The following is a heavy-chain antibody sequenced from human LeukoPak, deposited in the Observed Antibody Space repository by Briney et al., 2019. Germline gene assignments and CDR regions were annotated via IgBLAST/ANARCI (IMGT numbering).Heavy chain of an antibody. Sequence: GGSLRLSCAASGFTFSSNWMHWVRQAPGKGLVWVSRIKSDGSITNYADSVEGRFTISRDNAKNTLYLQMNSLRAEDTAVYYCAGGSGSYPEYWGQGTLVTLSS. D-gene: IGHD3-10*01. J-gene: IGHJ4*02. CDR3: AGGSGSYPEY. CDR1: GFTFSSNW. CDR2: IKSDGSIT. V-gene: IGHV3-74*01.